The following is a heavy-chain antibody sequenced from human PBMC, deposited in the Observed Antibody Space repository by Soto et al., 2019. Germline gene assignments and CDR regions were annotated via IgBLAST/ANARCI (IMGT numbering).Heavy chain of an antibody. CDR3: ARDTSFYFDY. CDR2: ITPYNGNT. V-gene: IGHV1-18*01. Sequence: ASVTVSCKASNYTFITYGITWVRQAPGQGLEWVGWITPYNGNTNYGQNFQGRVTMTADTSTSTAYMELRSLTPDDTAVYYCARDTSFYFDYWGQGTRVTVSS. D-gene: IGHD2-2*01. J-gene: IGHJ4*02. CDR1: NYTFITYG.